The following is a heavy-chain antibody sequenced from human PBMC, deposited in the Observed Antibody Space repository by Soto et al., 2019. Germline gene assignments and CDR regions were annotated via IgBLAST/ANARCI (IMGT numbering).Heavy chain of an antibody. D-gene: IGHD7-27*01. CDR2: IIPLFSKT. CDR3: ATDVVRSTGGDS. Sequence: QVQLVQSGAEVKEPGSSVKVSCKTSGGTFTTSSFVWVRQGPGQGLEWMGGIIPLFSKTNLAPTFQGRVTFTADESTRTVYMELSSLRSEDTAIYYCATDVVRSTGGDSWGQGTLVTVSS. J-gene: IGHJ4*02. CDR1: GGTFTTSS. V-gene: IGHV1-69*01.